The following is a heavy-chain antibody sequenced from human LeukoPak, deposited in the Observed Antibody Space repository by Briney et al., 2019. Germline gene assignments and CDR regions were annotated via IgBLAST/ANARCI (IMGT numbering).Heavy chain of an antibody. CDR3: ARDLTDIVVVVAATRLSDGYFDY. D-gene: IGHD2-15*01. CDR1: GFTVSSDS. V-gene: IGHV3-7*01. Sequence: GGSPRLSCTVSGFTVSSDSMSWVRQAPGKGLEWVANIKQDGSEKYYVDSVKGRFTISRDNAKNSLYLQMNSLRAEDTAVYYCARDLTDIVVVVAATRLSDGYFDYWGQGTLVTVSS. J-gene: IGHJ4*02. CDR2: IKQDGSEK.